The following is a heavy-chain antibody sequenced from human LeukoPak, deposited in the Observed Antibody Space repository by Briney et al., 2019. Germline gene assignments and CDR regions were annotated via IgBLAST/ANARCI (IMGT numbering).Heavy chain of an antibody. J-gene: IGHJ5*02. CDR3: ARGHVVVVVAATRRNWFDP. V-gene: IGHV4-39*01. Sequence: SETLSLTCTVSGGSISSSSYYWGWIRQPPGKGLEWIGSIYYSGSTYYNPSLKSRVTISVDTSKNQFSLKLSSVTAADTAVYYCARGHVVVVVAATRRNWFDPWGQGTLVTVSS. CDR2: IYYSGST. CDR1: GGSISSSSYY. D-gene: IGHD2-15*01.